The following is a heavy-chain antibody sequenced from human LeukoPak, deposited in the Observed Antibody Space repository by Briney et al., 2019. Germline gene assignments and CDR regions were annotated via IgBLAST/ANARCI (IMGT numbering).Heavy chain of an antibody. D-gene: IGHD3-3*01. CDR3: ARSPAYYDFWRGSLPNNWFDP. CDR1: GYTFTDYY. CDR2: INPNSGGT. Sequence: GASVKVSCKASGYTFTDYYIHWVRQAPGQGLEWMGWINPNSGGTNYAQKFQGRVTMTRDTSISTAYMELSRLRSDDTAVYYCARSPAYYDFWRGSLPNNWFDPWGQGTLVTVSS. V-gene: IGHV1-2*02. J-gene: IGHJ5*02.